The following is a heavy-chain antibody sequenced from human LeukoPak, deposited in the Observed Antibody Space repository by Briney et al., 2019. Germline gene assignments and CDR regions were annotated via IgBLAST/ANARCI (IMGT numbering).Heavy chain of an antibody. D-gene: IGHD1-26*01. Sequence: SETLSLTCAVSGGSFSAFHWTWIRQPPGQGLEWIGEINGSGKTNYNPSLKSRVTISVDTSKNQFSLKMTSVTAADTAVYYCARVMGAANFDYWGQGTLVTVCS. CDR2: INGSGKT. V-gene: IGHV4-34*01. CDR3: ARVMGAANFDY. J-gene: IGHJ4*02. CDR1: GGSFSAFH.